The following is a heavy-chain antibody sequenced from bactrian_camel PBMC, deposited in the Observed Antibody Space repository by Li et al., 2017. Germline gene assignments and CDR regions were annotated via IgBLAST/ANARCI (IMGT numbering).Heavy chain of an antibody. J-gene: IGHJ6*01. CDR3: ACSTQFAY. Sequence: VQLVESGGGRVQPGGSLRLSCVVSGHSRGSNCVGWYRLPPGRAPAEREGIAAIRRSGGETWYAGSVKGRFTISRDNIKNTLYLQSNNLKTEDTATYCCACSTQFAYWGQGTQVTVS. CDR1: GHSRGSNC. V-gene: IGHV3S54*01. D-gene: IGHD6*01. CDR2: IRRSGGET.